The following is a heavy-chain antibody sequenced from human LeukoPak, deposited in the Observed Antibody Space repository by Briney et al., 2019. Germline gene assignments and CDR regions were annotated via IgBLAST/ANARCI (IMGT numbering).Heavy chain of an antibody. Sequence: NSSETLSPTCSVSGASITSSSYYWAWIRQPPEKGLEWIGSIYYTGGTHYSPSLKSRVTISVDTSKNQFSLNLSSVTAADTAVYYCALRRGDGWFDPWGQGTLVTVSS. CDR2: IYYTGGT. J-gene: IGHJ5*02. CDR1: GASITSSSYY. CDR3: ALRRGDGWFDP. V-gene: IGHV4-39*01. D-gene: IGHD3-16*01.